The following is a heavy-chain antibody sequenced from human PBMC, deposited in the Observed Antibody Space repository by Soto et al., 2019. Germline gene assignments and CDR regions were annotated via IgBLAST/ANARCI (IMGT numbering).Heavy chain of an antibody. J-gene: IGHJ4*02. V-gene: IGHV1-8*01. D-gene: IGHD3-22*01. Sequence: ASVKVSCKASGYTFTSYDINWVRQATGQGLEWMGWMNPNSGNTGYAQKFQGRVTMTRNTSISTAYMELNSLRSEDTAVYYCAILKTYYYDSSGYYFDYWGQGTLVTVSS. CDR1: GYTFTSYD. CDR3: AILKTYYYDSSGYYFDY. CDR2: MNPNSGNT.